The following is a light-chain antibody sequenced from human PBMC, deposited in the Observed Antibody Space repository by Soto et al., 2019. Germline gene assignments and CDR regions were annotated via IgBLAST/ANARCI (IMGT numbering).Light chain of an antibody. J-gene: IGKJ1*01. CDR1: QSVGSSH. V-gene: IGKV3-20*01. CDR2: GAS. CDR3: QQYGSSPWT. Sequence: EIVLTQSPGTLSLSPGERATLSCRASQSVGSSHLAWYQQKSGQAPRLLIYGASSRATGIPDRFSGSGSGTDFTLTISRLEPEDFAVYYCQQYGSSPWTFGQGTKVDIK.